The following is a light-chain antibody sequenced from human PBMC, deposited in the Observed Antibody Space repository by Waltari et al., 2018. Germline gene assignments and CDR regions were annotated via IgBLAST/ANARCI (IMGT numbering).Light chain of an antibody. J-gene: IGKJ2*01. V-gene: IGKV3-11*01. CDR3: QQRDTWPYT. CDR2: ATF. Sequence: EIVLTQSPATLSVSPGERATLSCRASQSVNASLAWYQQNPGQAPRLPIYATFNRATGIPARFRGSGSGTDFTLTISSLEPEDFAVYYCQQRDTWPYTFGQGTKVEFK. CDR1: QSVNAS.